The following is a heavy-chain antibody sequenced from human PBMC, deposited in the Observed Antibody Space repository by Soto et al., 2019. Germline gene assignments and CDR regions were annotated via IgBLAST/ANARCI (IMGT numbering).Heavy chain of an antibody. Sequence: GASVKVSCKASGYTFTSYAMHWVRQAPGQRLEWMGWINAGNGNTKYSQKFQGRVTITRDTSASTAYMELSSLRSEDTAVYYCARDPSYYDILTGRDYWGQGTLVTVSS. CDR1: GYTFTSYA. D-gene: IGHD3-9*01. CDR3: ARDPSYYDILTGRDY. CDR2: INAGNGNT. J-gene: IGHJ4*02. V-gene: IGHV1-3*01.